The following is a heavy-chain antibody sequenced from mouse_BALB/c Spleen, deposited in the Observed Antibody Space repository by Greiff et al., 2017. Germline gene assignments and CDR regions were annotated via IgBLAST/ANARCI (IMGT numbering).Heavy chain of an antibody. CDR3: ARDYYGSSHLFAY. D-gene: IGHD1-1*01. V-gene: IGHV5-4*02. CDR2: ISDGGSYT. Sequence: EVKLVESGGGLVKPGGSLKLSCAASGFTFSDYYMYWVRQTPEKRLEWVATISDGGSYTYYPDSVKGRFTISRDNAKNNLYLQMSSLKSEDTAMYYCARDYYGSSHLFAYWGQGTLVTVSA. CDR1: GFTFSDYY. J-gene: IGHJ3*01.